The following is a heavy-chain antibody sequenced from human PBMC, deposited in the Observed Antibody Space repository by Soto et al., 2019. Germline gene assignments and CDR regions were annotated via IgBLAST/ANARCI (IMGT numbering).Heavy chain of an antibody. CDR1: GFTFSSYA. J-gene: IGHJ3*02. D-gene: IGHD3-22*01. Sequence: GGSLRLSCAASGFTFSSYAMHWVRQAPGKGLEWVAVISYDGSNKYYADSVKGRFTISRDNSKNTLYLQMNSLRAEDTAVYYCARGPYYYDSSGDDAFDIWGQGTMVTVSS. CDR3: ARGPYYYDSSGDDAFDI. CDR2: ISYDGSNK. V-gene: IGHV3-30-3*01.